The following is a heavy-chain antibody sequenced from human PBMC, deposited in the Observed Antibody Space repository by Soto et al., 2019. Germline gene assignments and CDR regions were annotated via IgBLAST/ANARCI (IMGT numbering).Heavy chain of an antibody. V-gene: IGHV6-1*01. CDR3: AREDTIFGVVIPFDYYYYMDV. D-gene: IGHD3-3*01. CDR1: GDSVSSNSAA. Sequence: KQSQTLSLTCAISGDSVSSNSAAWNWIRQSPSRGLEWLGRTYYRSKWYNDYAVSVKSRITINPDTSKNQFSLQLNSVTPEDTAVYYCAREDTIFGVVIPFDYYYYMDVWGKGTTVTVSS. J-gene: IGHJ6*03. CDR2: TYYRSKWYN.